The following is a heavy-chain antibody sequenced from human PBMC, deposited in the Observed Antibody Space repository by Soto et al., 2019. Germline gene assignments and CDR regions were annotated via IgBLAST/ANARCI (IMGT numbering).Heavy chain of an antibody. D-gene: IGHD1-26*01. CDR2: INPSGGST. CDR3: AAGPRGSGSYYYYYGMDV. V-gene: IGHV1-46*01. J-gene: IGHJ6*02. Sequence: ASVKVSCKASGYTFTSYYMHWVRQAPGQGLEWMGIINPSGGSTSYAQKFQGRVTMTRDTSTSTVYMELSSLRSEDTAVYYCAAGPRGSGSYYYYYGMDVWGQGTTVTVSS. CDR1: GYTFTSYY.